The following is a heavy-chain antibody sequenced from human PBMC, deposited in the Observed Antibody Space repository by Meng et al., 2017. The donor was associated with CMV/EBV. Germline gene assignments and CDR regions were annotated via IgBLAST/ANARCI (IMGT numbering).Heavy chain of an antibody. CDR3: ARDPYCSGGSCYQGWFDP. D-gene: IGHD2-15*01. V-gene: IGHV3-21*01. CDR1: GFTFSSYS. CDR2: ISSSSSYI. Sequence: GESLKISCAASGFTFSSYSMNWVRQAPGKGLEWVSSISSSSSYIYYADSVKGRFTIPRDNAKNSLYLQMNSLRAEDTAVYYCARDPYCSGGSCYQGWFDPWGQGTLVTVSS. J-gene: IGHJ5*02.